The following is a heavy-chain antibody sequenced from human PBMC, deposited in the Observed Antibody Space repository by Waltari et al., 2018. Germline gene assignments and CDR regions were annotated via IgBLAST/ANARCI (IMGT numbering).Heavy chain of an antibody. CDR2: IIPSFGTA. D-gene: IGHD3-10*01. J-gene: IGHJ4*02. V-gene: IGHV1-69*05. CDR3: ARDPFYYGSGSYYNVGSYFDY. CDR1: GGTFSSYA. Sequence: QVQLVQSGAEVKKPGSSVKVSCKASGGTFSSYAISWVRQAPGQGLEWMGGIIPSFGTANYAQKFQGRVTITTDESTSTAYMELSSLRSEDTAVYYCARDPFYYGSGSYYNVGSYFDYWGQGTLVTVSS.